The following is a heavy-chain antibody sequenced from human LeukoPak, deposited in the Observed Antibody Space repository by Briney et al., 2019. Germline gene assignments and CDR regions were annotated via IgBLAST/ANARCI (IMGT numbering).Heavy chain of an antibody. CDR1: GFIFSNHG. CDR3: ARDRPGRGINGMDV. V-gene: IGHV3-33*01. Sequence: GGSLRLSCAASGFIFSNHGMHWVRQAPGKGLEWVAVIWYDGSIKYYAGSVKGRFSTSRDNSKNTVDLQMNSLRVEDTAVYYCARDRPGRGINGMDVWGQGTTVTVSS. CDR2: IWYDGSIK. J-gene: IGHJ6*02. D-gene: IGHD3-10*01.